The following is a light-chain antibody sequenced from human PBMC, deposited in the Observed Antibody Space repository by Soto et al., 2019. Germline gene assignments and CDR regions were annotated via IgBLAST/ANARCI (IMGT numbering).Light chain of an antibody. Sequence: QSVLTQPASVSGSPGQSITISCTGTSGDIGSYNRVSWYQQHPGKAPKLIIYEVTDRPSGVPERFSGSKSGTSASLAITGLQAEDEADYYCQAYDYSLTASVFGGGTKVTVL. CDR1: SGDIGSYNR. CDR3: QAYDYSLTASV. CDR2: EVT. J-gene: IGLJ3*02. V-gene: IGLV2-14*01.